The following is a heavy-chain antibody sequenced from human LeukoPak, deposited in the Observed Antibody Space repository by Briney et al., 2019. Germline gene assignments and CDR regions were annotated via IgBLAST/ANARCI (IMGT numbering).Heavy chain of an antibody. D-gene: IGHD6-13*01. CDR3: ARVISSRHGDS. CDR2: ISGSGGST. J-gene: IGHJ4*02. Sequence: PGGSLRLSCAASGFTFNTYSMNWVRQAPGKGLEWVSAISGSGGSTYYADSVKGRFTISRDNAKNSLYLQMNSLRAEDTAVYYCARVISSRHGDSWGQGTLVTVSS. CDR1: GFTFNTYS. V-gene: IGHV3-48*04.